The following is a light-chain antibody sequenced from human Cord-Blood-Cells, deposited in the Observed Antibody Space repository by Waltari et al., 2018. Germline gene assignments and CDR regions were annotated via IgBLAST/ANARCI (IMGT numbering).Light chain of an antibody. V-gene: IGKV1D-12*01. Sequence: DIQMTQSPSSVSASVGDRVTITCRASQGISSWSVWYQQKPWKASKLLIYAASSLQSGVPSKFSGRGSETDFTLTISSLQPEDFATYYCQQANSFGVTFGPGTKVDIK. CDR2: AAS. CDR3: QQANSFGVT. J-gene: IGKJ3*01. CDR1: QGISSW.